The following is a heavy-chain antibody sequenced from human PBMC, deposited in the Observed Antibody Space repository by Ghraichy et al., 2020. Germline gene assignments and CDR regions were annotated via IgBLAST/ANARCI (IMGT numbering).Heavy chain of an antibody. CDR3: ARSNEDLFSSVRY. J-gene: IGHJ4*02. D-gene: IGHD6-19*01. CDR1: GGSISSSSYY. V-gene: IGHV4-39*01. Sequence: SETLSLTCTVSGGSISSSSYYWGWIRQPPGKGLEWIGSFYYSGSTYYNPSLRSRLTISVDTSKNQFSLKLSSVTAADTAVYYCARSNEDLFSSVRYWGQGTLVTVSS. CDR2: FYYSGST.